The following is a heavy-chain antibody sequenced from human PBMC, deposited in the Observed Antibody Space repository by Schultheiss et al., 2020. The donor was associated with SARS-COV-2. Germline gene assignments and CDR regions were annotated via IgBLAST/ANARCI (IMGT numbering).Heavy chain of an antibody. Sequence: SETLSLTCAISGDSVSSNSAAWSWIRQSPSRGLEWLGRTYYRSKWSNDYATSLNSRIILNPDTSKNQFSLQLSSVTAADTAVYYCAREPRYCSSTSCSKNAFDIWGQGTMVTVSS. D-gene: IGHD2-2*01. CDR2: TYYRSKWSN. CDR1: GDSVSSNSAA. CDR3: AREPRYCSSTSCSKNAFDI. V-gene: IGHV6-1*01. J-gene: IGHJ3*02.